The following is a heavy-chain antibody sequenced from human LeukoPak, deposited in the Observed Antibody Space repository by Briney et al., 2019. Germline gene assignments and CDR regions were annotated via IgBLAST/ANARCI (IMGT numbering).Heavy chain of an antibody. CDR3: ARLGSSSWYMASWFDL. J-gene: IGHJ5*02. D-gene: IGHD6-13*01. CDR1: GGTFSSYA. Sequence: SVKVSCKASGGTFSSYAISWVRQAPGQGLEWMGGIIPIFGTANYAQKFQGRVTITTDESTSTAYMELSSLRSEDTAVYYCARLGSSSWYMASWFDLWGQGTLVTVSS. V-gene: IGHV1-69*05. CDR2: IIPIFGTA.